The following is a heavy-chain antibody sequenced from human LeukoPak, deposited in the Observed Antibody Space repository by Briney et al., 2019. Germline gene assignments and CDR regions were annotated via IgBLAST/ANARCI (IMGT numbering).Heavy chain of an antibody. CDR3: AAGGLFGIVVVIPFDY. CDR1: GGSISSYY. D-gene: IGHD3-22*01. Sequence: SETLSLTCTVSGGSISSYYWSWIRQPPGKGLEWIGSIYYSGSTYYNPSLKSRVTISVDTSKNQFSLKLSSVTAADTAVYYCAAGGLFGIVVVIPFDYWGQGTLVTVSS. J-gene: IGHJ4*02. V-gene: IGHV4-39*07. CDR2: IYYSGST.